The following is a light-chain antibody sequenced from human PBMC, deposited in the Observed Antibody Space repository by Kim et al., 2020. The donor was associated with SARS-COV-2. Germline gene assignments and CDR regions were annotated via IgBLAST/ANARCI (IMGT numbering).Light chain of an antibody. CDR3: QTWDSSTVV. CDR2: QDN. V-gene: IGLV3-1*01. CDR1: KLGEKY. J-gene: IGLJ2*01. Sequence: SVSQGQTASITCSGDKLGEKYACWYQQKPGQSPVLVIYQDNNRPSGIPERFSGSNSGNTATLTISGTQAMDEADYYCQTWDSSTVVFGGGTQLTVL.